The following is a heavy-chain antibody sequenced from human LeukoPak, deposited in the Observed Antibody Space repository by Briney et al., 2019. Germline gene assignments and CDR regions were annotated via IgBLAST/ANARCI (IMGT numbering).Heavy chain of an antibody. D-gene: IGHD3-10*01. CDR2: ISYDGSNK. CDR1: GFTFSSYG. CDR3: AKLPTDFYGSGSYSPLFDY. J-gene: IGHJ4*02. V-gene: IGHV3-30*18. Sequence: PGRSLRLSCAASGFTFSSYGMHWVRQAPGKGLEWVAVISYDGSNKYYADSVKGRFTISRDNSKNTLYLQMNSLRAEDAAVYYCAKLPTDFYGSGSYSPLFDYWGQGTLVTVSS.